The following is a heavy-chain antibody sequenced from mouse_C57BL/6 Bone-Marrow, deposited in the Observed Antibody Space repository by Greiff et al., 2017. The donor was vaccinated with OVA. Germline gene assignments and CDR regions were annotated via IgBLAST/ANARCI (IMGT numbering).Heavy chain of an antibody. CDR1: GYTFTSYW. V-gene: IGHV1-64*01. Sequence: QVQLKQPGAELVKPGASVKLSCKASGYTFTSYWMHWVKQRPGQGLEWIGMIHPNSGSTNYNEKFKSKATLTVDKSSSTAYMQLSSLTSEDSAVYYCAPDSSGYGGFAYWGQGTLVTVSA. CDR3: APDSSGYGGFAY. CDR2: IHPNSGST. J-gene: IGHJ3*01. D-gene: IGHD3-2*02.